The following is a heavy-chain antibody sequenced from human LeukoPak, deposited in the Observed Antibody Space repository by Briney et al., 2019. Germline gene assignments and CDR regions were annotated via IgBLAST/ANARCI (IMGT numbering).Heavy chain of an antibody. CDR1: GYTFTGYY. Sequence: ASVKVSCKASGYTFTGYYMHWVRQAPGQGLEWMGWISTYNGNTNYAQKLQGRVTMTTGTSTSTAYMDLRSLRSDDTAVYYCARDRGNLDYPYYFDYWGQGTPVTVSS. D-gene: IGHD3-10*01. CDR3: ARDRGNLDYPYYFDY. CDR2: ISTYNGNT. V-gene: IGHV1-18*04. J-gene: IGHJ4*02.